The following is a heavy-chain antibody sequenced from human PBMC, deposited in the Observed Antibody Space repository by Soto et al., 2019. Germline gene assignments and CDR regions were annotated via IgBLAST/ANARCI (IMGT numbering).Heavy chain of an antibody. CDR2: IKSKTDGGTT. Sequence: GESLKISCAASGFTFSNAWMSWVRQAPGKGLEWVGRIKSKTDGGTTDYAAPVKGRFTISRDDSKNTLYLQMNSLKTEDTAVYYCTTPHPAGYSSSWYAFDIWGQGTMVTVSS. D-gene: IGHD6-13*01. V-gene: IGHV3-15*01. CDR3: TTPHPAGYSSSWYAFDI. J-gene: IGHJ3*02. CDR1: GFTFSNAW.